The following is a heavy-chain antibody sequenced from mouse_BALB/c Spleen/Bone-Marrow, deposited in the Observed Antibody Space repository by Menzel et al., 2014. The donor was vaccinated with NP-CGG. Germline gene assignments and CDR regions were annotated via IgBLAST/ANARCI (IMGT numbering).Heavy chain of an antibody. D-gene: IGHD1-1*01. CDR2: INPDSSTI. Sequence: EVKLMESGGGLVQPGGSLKLSCAASGFDFSRYWMSWVRQAPGKGLEWIGEINPDSSTINYTPSLKDKFIISRDNAKNTLYLQMSKVRSEDTALYYCARLGYYGSYAYGGQGTLVTVSA. CDR3: ARLGYYGSYAY. CDR1: GFDFSRYW. V-gene: IGHV4-1*02. J-gene: IGHJ3*01.